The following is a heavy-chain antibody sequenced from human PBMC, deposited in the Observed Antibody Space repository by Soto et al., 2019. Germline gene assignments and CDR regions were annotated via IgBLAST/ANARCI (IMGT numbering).Heavy chain of an antibody. J-gene: IGHJ6*02. Sequence: QVQLVESGGGVVQPGKSVRLSCAASGFTFSLYGIHWVRQAPGKGLEWVAFITYEGSHQDYVDSVKGRFTLSRDNSKNIVYMQMNSLRPECTAVYYCAKDVTADGDNYYNPGLEVWGHGTTVNVSS. CDR3: AKDVTADGDNYYNPGLEV. V-gene: IGHV3-30*18. CDR1: GFTFSLYG. D-gene: IGHD6-13*01. CDR2: ITYEGSHQ.